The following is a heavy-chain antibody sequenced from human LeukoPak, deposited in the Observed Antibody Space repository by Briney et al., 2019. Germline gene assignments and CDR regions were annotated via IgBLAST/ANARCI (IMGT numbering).Heavy chain of an antibody. J-gene: IGHJ6*02. D-gene: IGHD3-9*01. CDR1: GYTFTSYG. CDR2: ISAYNGNT. Sequence: GASVKVSCKASGYTFTSYGISWVRQAPGHGLEWMGWISAYNGNTNYAQKLQGRVTMTTDTSTSTAYMELRSLRSDDTAVCYCARTYYDILTGYHYYYYGMDVWGQGTTVTVSS. CDR3: ARTYYDILTGYHYYYYGMDV. V-gene: IGHV1-18*01.